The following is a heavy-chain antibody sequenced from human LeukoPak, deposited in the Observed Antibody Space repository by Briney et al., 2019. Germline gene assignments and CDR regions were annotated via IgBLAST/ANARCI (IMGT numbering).Heavy chain of an antibody. CDR2: MNANSGNT. D-gene: IGHD4-17*01. CDR3: ARVSVPWAEFYGFTVTTTPGGFDP. Sequence: ASVKVSCKDSGYTFTSYDINWVRQATGQGLEWMGCMNANSGNTGYAQKFQGRVTMTRNTSISTAYMELSSLRSEDTAVYYCARVSVPWAEFYGFTVTTTPGGFDPWGQGTLVTVSS. J-gene: IGHJ5*02. V-gene: IGHV1-8*01. CDR1: GYTFTSYD.